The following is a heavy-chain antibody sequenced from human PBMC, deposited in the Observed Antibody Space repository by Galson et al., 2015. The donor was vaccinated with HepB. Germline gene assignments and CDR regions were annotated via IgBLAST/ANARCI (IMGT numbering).Heavy chain of an antibody. CDR1: GFTFSSYN. CDR2: ISSDYSSI. J-gene: IGHJ6*02. Sequence: SLRLSCAASGFTFSSYNMNWVRQAPGKGLEWVSYISSDYSSIYYADSVKGRFTISRDNAKNSLWLQMNSLRAEDTDIYYCARDRGGSGSYLSKYYDMDVWGQGTAVTVSS. CDR3: ARDRGGSGSYLSKYYDMDV. D-gene: IGHD3-10*01. V-gene: IGHV3-48*03.